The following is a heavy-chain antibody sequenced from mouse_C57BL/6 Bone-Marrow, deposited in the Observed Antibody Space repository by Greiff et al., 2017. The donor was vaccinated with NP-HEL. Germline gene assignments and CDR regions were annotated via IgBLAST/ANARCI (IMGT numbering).Heavy chain of an antibody. CDR2: IYPRSGNT. CDR1: GYTFTSYG. J-gene: IGHJ1*03. V-gene: IGHV1-81*01. D-gene: IGHD2-3*01. CDR3: ASRGYYPWYFDV. Sequence: QVQLQQSGAELARPWASVKLSCKASGYTFTSYGISWVKQRTGQGLEWIGEIYPRSGNTYYNEKFKGKATLTADKSSSTAYMELRSLTSEDSAVYCCASRGYYPWYFDVWGTGTTVTVSS.